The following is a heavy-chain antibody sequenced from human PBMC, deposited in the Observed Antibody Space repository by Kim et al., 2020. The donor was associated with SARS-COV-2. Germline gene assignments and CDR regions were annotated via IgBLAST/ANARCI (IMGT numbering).Heavy chain of an antibody. CDR1: GYSFTTFF. Sequence: ASVKVSCKASGYSFTTFFVHWVRQAPGQGLEWLGRVNPNTGGTHYARAFQGRVSVTRDTSTSTVYMDLKSLRSDDTAVYYCARERPDSTYFDYWGQGTLLTVSS. D-gene: IGHD2-15*01. V-gene: IGHV1-46*01. J-gene: IGHJ4*02. CDR3: ARERPDSTYFDY. CDR2: VNPNTGGT.